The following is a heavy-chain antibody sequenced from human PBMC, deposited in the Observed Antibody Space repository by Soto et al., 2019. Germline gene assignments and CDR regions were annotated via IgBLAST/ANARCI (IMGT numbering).Heavy chain of an antibody. CDR3: ARDKYCSSTSCYFTWFDP. Sequence: GASVKVSCKASGYTFTSYGISWVRQAPGQGLEWMGWISAYNGNTNYAQKLQGRVTMTTDTSTSTAYMELRSLRSDDTAVYYCARDKYCSSTSCYFTWFDPWGRGTLVTVSS. D-gene: IGHD2-2*01. J-gene: IGHJ5*02. CDR2: ISAYNGNT. V-gene: IGHV1-18*01. CDR1: GYTFTSYG.